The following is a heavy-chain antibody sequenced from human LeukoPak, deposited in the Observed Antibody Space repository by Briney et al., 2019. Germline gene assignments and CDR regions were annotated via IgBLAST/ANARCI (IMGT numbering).Heavy chain of an antibody. D-gene: IGHD1/OR15-1a*01. CDR2: IWYDGSNR. V-gene: IGHV3-33*08. CDR1: GFTFSSYW. CDR3: GREGSSRTIDY. J-gene: IGHJ4*02. Sequence: GSLRLSCAASGFTFSSYWMSWVRQAPGKGLEWVAVIWYDGSNRYYADSVKGRFTFSRDSSKNTVYLQMDSLRADDTAVYYCGREGSSRTIDYWGQGTLVTVSS.